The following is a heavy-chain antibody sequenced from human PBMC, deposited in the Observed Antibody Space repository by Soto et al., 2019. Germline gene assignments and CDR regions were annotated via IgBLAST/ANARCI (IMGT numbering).Heavy chain of an antibody. CDR2: IWYDGSNK. D-gene: IGHD2-21*01. V-gene: IGHV3-33*01. J-gene: IGHJ6*03. CDR3: ARSSYCGGDCFSHYYYYYMDV. CDR1: GFTFSSYG. Sequence: GGSLRLSCAASGFTFSSYGMHWVRQAPGKGLEWVAVIWYDGSNKYYADSVKGRFTISRDNSKNTLYLQMNSLRAEDTAVYYCARSSYCGGDCFSHYYYYYMDVWGKGTTVTVSS.